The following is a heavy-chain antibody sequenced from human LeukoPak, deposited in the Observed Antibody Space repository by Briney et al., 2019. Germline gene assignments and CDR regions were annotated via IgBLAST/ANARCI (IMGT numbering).Heavy chain of an antibody. J-gene: IGHJ3*02. CDR1: GFTFSNYA. D-gene: IGHD5-12*01. Sequence: PGGALRLSCAASGFTFSNYAMSWVRQVPGKGLEWVSVISASSGSTNYADSVKGRFTISRDNSKNTMYLQMNSLRAEDTALYYCAKDMEWLRSGVDIWGQGTMVTVSS. CDR2: ISASSGST. CDR3: AKDMEWLRSGVDI. V-gene: IGHV3-23*01.